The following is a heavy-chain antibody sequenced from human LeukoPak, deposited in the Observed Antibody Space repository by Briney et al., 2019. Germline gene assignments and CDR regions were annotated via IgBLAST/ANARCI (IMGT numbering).Heavy chain of an antibody. J-gene: IGHJ4*02. Sequence: PSGGSLRLSCAASGFTFSSYEMNWVRQAPGKGLEWVSYISSSGSTIYYADSVKGRFTISRDNAKNSLYLQMNSLRAEDTAVYYCARKQVDSVAMEYYFDYWGQGTLVTVSS. V-gene: IGHV3-48*03. D-gene: IGHD5-12*01. CDR1: GFTFSSYE. CDR3: ARKQVDSVAMEYYFDY. CDR2: ISSSGSTI.